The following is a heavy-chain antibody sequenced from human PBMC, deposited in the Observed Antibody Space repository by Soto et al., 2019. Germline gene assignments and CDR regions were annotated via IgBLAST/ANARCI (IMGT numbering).Heavy chain of an antibody. CDR3: ARDKGYSGYDCSI. D-gene: IGHD5-12*01. CDR2: IIPILGIA. J-gene: IGHJ4*02. V-gene: IGHV1-69*04. CDR1: GGTFSSYT. Sequence: SVKVSCKASGGTFSSYTISWVRQAPGQGLEWMGRIIPILGIANYAQKFQGRVTITADKSTSTAYMELSSLRSEETAVYYCARDKGYSGYDCSIWGQGTLVTVSS.